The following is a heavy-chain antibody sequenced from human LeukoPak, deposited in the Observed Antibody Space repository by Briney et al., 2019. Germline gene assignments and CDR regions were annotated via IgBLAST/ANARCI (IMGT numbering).Heavy chain of an antibody. J-gene: IGHJ4*02. Sequence: PGGSLRLSCAASGFTFSDYYMTWIRQTPGKGLVWISYISDTARTKSYADSVKGRFTISRDNAKNSLYLQMNSLRVEDTAVYYCAGVNYWNYPFWGQGTLVTVSS. CDR2: ISDTARTK. CDR1: GFTFSDYY. V-gene: IGHV3-11*04. D-gene: IGHD1-7*01. CDR3: AGVNYWNYPF.